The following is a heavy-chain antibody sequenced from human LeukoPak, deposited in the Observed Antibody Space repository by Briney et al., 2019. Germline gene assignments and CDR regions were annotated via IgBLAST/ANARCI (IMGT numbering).Heavy chain of an antibody. CDR3: AKDDRGALGY. Sequence: PGRSLRLSCAASGFTFSSYGMHWVRQAPGKGLEWVAVISYDGSNKYYADSVKGRFTISRDNSKNTLYLQMNSLRAEDTAVYYCAKDDRGALGYWGQGTLVTVSS. J-gene: IGHJ4*02. CDR2: ISYDGSNK. V-gene: IGHV3-30*18. CDR1: GFTFSSYG. D-gene: IGHD1-26*01.